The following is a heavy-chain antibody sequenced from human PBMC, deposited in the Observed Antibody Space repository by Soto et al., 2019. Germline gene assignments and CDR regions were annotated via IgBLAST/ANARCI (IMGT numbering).Heavy chain of an antibody. V-gene: IGHV4-59*08. D-gene: IGHD5-12*01. CDR3: ARHIPDIVAITYYYYYMDV. J-gene: IGHJ6*03. CDR2: IYYSGST. CDR1: GGSISSYY. Sequence: SETLSLTCTVSGGSISSYYWSWIRQPPGKGLEWIGYIYYSGSTNYNPSLKSRVTISVDTSKNQFSLKLSSVTAADTAVYYCARHIPDIVAITYYYYYMDVWGKGTTVTVSS.